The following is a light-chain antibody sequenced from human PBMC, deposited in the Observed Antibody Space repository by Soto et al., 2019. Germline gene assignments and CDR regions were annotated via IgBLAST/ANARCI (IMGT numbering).Light chain of an antibody. CDR2: DAS. Sequence: DIQMNQSPSTLSASVGDRVTITCRASQSISSWLAWYQQKPGKAPKLLIYDASSLESGVPSRFSGSGSGTEFTLTISSLQPDDFATYYCQQYNSYSQTFGQGTKV. CDR3: QQYNSYSQT. CDR1: QSISSW. V-gene: IGKV1-5*01. J-gene: IGKJ1*01.